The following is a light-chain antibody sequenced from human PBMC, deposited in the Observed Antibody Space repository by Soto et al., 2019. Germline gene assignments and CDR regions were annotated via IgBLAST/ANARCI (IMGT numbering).Light chain of an antibody. CDR3: CAYVSSNTLL. CDR2: EGS. J-gene: IGLJ3*02. Sequence: QSALTQPASVSGSPGQSITISCPGTSSDVGGYDLVSWYQQHPGKAPKLIIYEGSKRPSGISNRFSGSKSGNTAYLIISGLQGDDEGDYYCCAYVSSNTLLFGGGTKLTVL. CDR1: SSDVGGYDL. V-gene: IGLV2-23*01.